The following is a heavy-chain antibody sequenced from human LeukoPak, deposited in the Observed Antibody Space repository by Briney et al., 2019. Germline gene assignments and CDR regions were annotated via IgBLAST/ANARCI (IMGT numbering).Heavy chain of an antibody. CDR3: ARESSGNYYVGFDY. CDR2: ISSSGSTI. J-gene: IGHJ4*02. Sequence: GCSLRLSCAASGFNVSSYEMNGVRQAPGKGLEWVSYISSSGSTIYYEDSVKGRFTISRDSAKNSLYLQMSSLRAEGTAVYYCARESSGNYYVGFDYWGQGTLVTVSS. V-gene: IGHV3-48*03. CDR1: GFNVSSYE. D-gene: IGHD1-26*01.